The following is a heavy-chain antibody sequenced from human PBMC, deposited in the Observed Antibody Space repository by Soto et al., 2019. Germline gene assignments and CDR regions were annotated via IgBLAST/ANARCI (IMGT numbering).Heavy chain of an antibody. CDR1: GCTFTGYY. V-gene: IGHV1-2*02. D-gene: IGHD3-22*01. J-gene: IGHJ5*02. Sequence: ASVKVSCKASGCTFTGYYMHWVRQAPGQGLEWMGWINPNSGGTNYAQKFQGRVTMTRGTSISTAYMELSRLRSDDTAVYYCARHPYYYDSSGSWGQGTLVTVSS. CDR2: INPNSGGT. CDR3: ARHPYYYDSSGS.